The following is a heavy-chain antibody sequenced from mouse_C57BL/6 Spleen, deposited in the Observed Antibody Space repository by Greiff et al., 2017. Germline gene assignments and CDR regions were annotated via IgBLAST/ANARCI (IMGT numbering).Heavy chain of an antibody. D-gene: IGHD2-5*01. CDR2: INPNNGGT. Sequence: EVKLQQSGPELVKPGASVKISCKASGYTFTDYYMNWVKQSHGKSLEWIGDINPNNGGTSYNQKFKGKATLTVDKSSSTAYMELRSLTSEVSAFYYSARSYYSNYVGYWGQGTTLTVSS. CDR3: ARSYYSNYVGY. J-gene: IGHJ2*01. V-gene: IGHV1-26*01. CDR1: GYTFTDYY.